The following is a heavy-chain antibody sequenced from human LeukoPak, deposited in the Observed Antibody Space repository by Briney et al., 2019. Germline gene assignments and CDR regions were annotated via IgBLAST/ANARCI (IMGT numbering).Heavy chain of an antibody. CDR2: ISAYNGNT. Sequence: ASVKVSCKASGYTFTGYYMHWVRQAPGQGLEWMGWISAYNGNTNYAQKLQGRVTMTTDTSTSTAYMELRSLRSDDTAVYYCARDCSGGNCYSGVIDYWGHGTQVIVSS. J-gene: IGHJ4*01. CDR1: GYTFTGYY. V-gene: IGHV1-18*04. D-gene: IGHD2-15*01. CDR3: ARDCSGGNCYSGVIDY.